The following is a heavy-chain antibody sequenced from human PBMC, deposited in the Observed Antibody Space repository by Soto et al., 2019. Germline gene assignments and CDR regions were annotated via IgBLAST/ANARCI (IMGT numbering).Heavy chain of an antibody. CDR1: GGSISSSSYY. J-gene: IGHJ4*02. Sequence: SETLSLTCTVSGGSISSSSYYWGWIRQPPGKGLEWIGSIYYSGSTYYNPSLKSRVTISVDTSKNQFSLKLSSVTAADTAVYYCARHRSPLQGGPFDYWGQGTLVTVSS. D-gene: IGHD1-26*01. CDR3: ARHRSPLQGGPFDY. CDR2: IYYSGST. V-gene: IGHV4-39*01.